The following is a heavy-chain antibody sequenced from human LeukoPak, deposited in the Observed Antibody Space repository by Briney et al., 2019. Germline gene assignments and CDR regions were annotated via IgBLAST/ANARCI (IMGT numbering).Heavy chain of an antibody. V-gene: IGHV1-69*01. CDR3: AREGPVPTLFDY. Sequence: SVKVSCKASGGTLSSYAISWVRQAPGQGLEWMGGIIPIFGTANYAQKFQGRVTITADESTSTAYMELSSLRSEDTAVYYCAREGPVPTLFDYWGQGTLVTVSS. CDR2: IIPIFGTA. D-gene: IGHD1-1*01. CDR1: GGTLSSYA. J-gene: IGHJ4*02.